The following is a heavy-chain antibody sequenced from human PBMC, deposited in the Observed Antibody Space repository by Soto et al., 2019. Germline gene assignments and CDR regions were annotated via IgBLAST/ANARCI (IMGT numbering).Heavy chain of an antibody. J-gene: IGHJ4*02. CDR1: GFTFSRYA. V-gene: IGHV3-30-3*01. CDR3: ARAESSSRHNFDY. CDR2: ISYDGSNK. D-gene: IGHD6-13*01. Sequence: QVQLVESGGGVVQPGRSLRLSCAASGFTFSRYAMHWVRQAPGKGLEWVAVISYDGSNKYYADSVKGRFTISRDNFKNTLYLQMNSLRAEDTAVYYCARAESSSRHNFDYWGQGTLVTVSS.